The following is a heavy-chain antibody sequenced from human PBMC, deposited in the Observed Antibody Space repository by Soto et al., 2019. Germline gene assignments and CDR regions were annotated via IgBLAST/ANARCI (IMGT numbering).Heavy chain of an antibody. CDR1: GFTFSTYP. V-gene: IGHV3-23*01. Sequence: GGSLRLSCAASGFTFSTYPMSWVRQAPGKGLEWVSGISGSGISTYYTDSVKGRFTISRDNSKNTVFLQMNSLRDEDTAVYYCVKPPVITASYYYYDMDVWGQGTTVTVSS. CDR3: VKPPVITASYYYYDMDV. CDR2: ISGSGIST. J-gene: IGHJ6*02. D-gene: IGHD4-4*01.